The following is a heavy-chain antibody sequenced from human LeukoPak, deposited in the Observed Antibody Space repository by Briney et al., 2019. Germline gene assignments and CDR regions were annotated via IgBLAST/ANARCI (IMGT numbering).Heavy chain of an antibody. CDR3: ARHRDTVFPFDP. CDR2: IYTDGST. D-gene: IGHD3-3*01. Sequence: SSETLSLTCTVSGGSLSSHYWSWLRQPPGKGLEYIGYIYTDGSTSYNPSLKSRVTILVDTSKNQFSLRLSSVTAADTAVYYCARHRDTVFPFDPWGQGTLVTVSS. J-gene: IGHJ5*02. V-gene: IGHV4-59*08. CDR1: GGSLSSHY.